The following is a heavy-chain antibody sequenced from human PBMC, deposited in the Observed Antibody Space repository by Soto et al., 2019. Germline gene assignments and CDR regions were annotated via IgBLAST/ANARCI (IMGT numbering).Heavy chain of an antibody. CDR3: ARQVSSAWPPYYYDMDV. CDR1: GGSISSYF. J-gene: IGHJ6*01. CDR2: IHYSGST. D-gene: IGHD6-25*01. Sequence: SETLSLTCTVSGGSISSYFWSWIRQPPGRGLEWIGHIHYSGSTNYNPSLKSRVTISVDTSKNQVSLKLSSVTAADTAMYFCARQVSSAWPPYYYDMDVWGQGTTVS. V-gene: IGHV4-59*08.